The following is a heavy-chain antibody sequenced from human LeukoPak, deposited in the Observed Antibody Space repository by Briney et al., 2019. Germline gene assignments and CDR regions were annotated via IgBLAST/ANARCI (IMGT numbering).Heavy chain of an antibody. Sequence: GGSLILSCAASGFSFISYAMSWVRQAPGEGLDWVSGLSGGGGSTYYADSVKGRFTISRDNSKNTLYLQMNSLRAEDTAVYYCARAGYCSSTSCSAGFEPWGQGTLVSVSS. J-gene: IGHJ5*02. D-gene: IGHD2-2*01. CDR3: ARAGYCSSTSCSAGFEP. CDR1: GFSFISYA. CDR2: LSGGGGST. V-gene: IGHV3-23*01.